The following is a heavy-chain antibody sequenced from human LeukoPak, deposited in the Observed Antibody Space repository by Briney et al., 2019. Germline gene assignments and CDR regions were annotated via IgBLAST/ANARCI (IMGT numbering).Heavy chain of an antibody. CDR1: GYTFTGYY. Sequence: ASVKVSCKASGYTFTGYYMPWVRQATGQGLEWMGWLSAYNGNTNYAQQFQDRVIMTTDTSTNTVYLELRSLRSDDTAIYYCARDTRGFYSGEGDHWGQGTLVTVSS. J-gene: IGHJ4*02. CDR2: LSAYNGNT. D-gene: IGHD3-22*01. CDR3: ARDTRGFYSGEGDH. V-gene: IGHV1-18*04.